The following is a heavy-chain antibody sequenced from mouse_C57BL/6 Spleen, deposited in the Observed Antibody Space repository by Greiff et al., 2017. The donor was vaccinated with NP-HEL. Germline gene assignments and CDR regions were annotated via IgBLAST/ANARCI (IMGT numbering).Heavy chain of an antibody. CDR1: GYTFTDYN. Sequence: VQLQQSGPELVKPGASVKMSCKASGYTFTDYNMHWVKQSHGKSLEWIGYINPNNGGTSYNQKFKGKATLTVNKSSSTAYMELRSLTSEDSAVYYCARELTGTLYAMDYWGQGTSVTVSS. CDR3: ARELTGTLYAMDY. D-gene: IGHD4-1*01. CDR2: INPNNGGT. V-gene: IGHV1-22*01. J-gene: IGHJ4*01.